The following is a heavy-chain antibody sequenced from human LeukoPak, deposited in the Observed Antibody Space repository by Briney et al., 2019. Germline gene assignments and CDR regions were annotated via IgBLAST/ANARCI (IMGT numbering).Heavy chain of an antibody. CDR1: GFTFSSYS. J-gene: IGHJ4*02. CDR2: ISYDGSNK. D-gene: IGHD6-13*01. V-gene: IGHV3-30*18. Sequence: GGSLRLSCAASGFTFSSYSMNWVRQAPGKGLEWVAVISYDGSNKYYADSVKGRFTISRDNSKNTLYLQMNSLRAEDTAVYYCAKDDSSWYYWGQGTLVTVSS. CDR3: AKDDSSWYY.